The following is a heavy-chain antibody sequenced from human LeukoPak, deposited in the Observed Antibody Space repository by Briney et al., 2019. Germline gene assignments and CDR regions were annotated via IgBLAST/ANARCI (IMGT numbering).Heavy chain of an antibody. D-gene: IGHD5-18*01. V-gene: IGHV4-31*03. CDR2: IYYSGST. CDR3: ARARGIQLWSPLHN. J-gene: IGHJ4*02. CDR1: GGSISSGGYF. Sequence: PSETLSLTCTVSGGSISSGGYFWSWIPQHPRKGLEWIGYIYYSGSTYYNPSLKSRVIISVDTSKNQFSLKLSSVTAADTAVYYCARARGIQLWSPLHNWGQGTLVTVSS.